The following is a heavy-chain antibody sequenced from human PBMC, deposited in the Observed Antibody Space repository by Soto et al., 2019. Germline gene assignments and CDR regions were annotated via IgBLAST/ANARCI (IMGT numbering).Heavy chain of an antibody. Sequence: QVQLQESGPGLVKPSGTLSLTCAVSGGSISSSNWWSWVRQPPGKGLEWIDEIYHSGSTNYNPSPASRVTISVVKAKNQFTLHLRAVTAADAAVYYCARVCYGDCFVYGGQETLVAVSS. CDR3: ARVCYGDCFVY. D-gene: IGHD2-15*01. V-gene: IGHV4-4*02. CDR1: GGSISSSNW. J-gene: IGHJ4*02. CDR2: IYHSGST.